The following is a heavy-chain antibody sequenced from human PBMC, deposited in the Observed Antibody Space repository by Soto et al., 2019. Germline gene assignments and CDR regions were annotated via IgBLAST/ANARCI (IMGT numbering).Heavy chain of an antibody. CDR2: IIPIFGTA. D-gene: IGHD6-6*01. Sequence: QVQLVQSGAEVKKPGSSVKVSCKASGGTFSSYAISWVRQAPGQGLEWMGGIIPIFGTANYAQKFQGRVTXXAXEXXSTAYMELSRLRSEDTAVYYCARDGGSSSPGSNDYWGQGTLVTVSS. V-gene: IGHV1-69*12. CDR1: GGTFSSYA. J-gene: IGHJ4*02. CDR3: ARDGGSSSPGSNDY.